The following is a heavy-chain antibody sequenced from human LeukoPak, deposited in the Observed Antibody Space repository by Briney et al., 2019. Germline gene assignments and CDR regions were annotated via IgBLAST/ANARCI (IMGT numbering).Heavy chain of an antibody. CDR2: ISYDGSNK. Sequence: GGSLRLSWAAAGFTFSSYGMHWVRQAPGKGLEWVAVISYDGSNKYYADSVKGRFTISRDNSKNTLYLQMNSLRAEDTAVYYCAKGSSSWYALVDYWGQGTLVTVSS. D-gene: IGHD6-13*01. CDR1: GFTFSSYG. J-gene: IGHJ4*02. V-gene: IGHV3-30*18. CDR3: AKGSSSWYALVDY.